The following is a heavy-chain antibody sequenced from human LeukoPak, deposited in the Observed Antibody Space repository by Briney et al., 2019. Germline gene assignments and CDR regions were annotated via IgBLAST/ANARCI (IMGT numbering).Heavy chain of an antibody. CDR2: IYHSGST. CDR1: GGSISSGGYS. Sequence: PSETLSLTCAVSGGSISSGGYSWSWIRQPPGKGLEWIGYIYHSGSTYYNPSLKSRVTISVDRSKNQFSLKLSSVTAADTAVYYCARPPYSSSSHYYYYYMDVWGKGTTVTVSS. J-gene: IGHJ6*03. V-gene: IGHV4-30-2*01. CDR3: ARPPYSSSSHYYYYYMDV. D-gene: IGHD6-6*01.